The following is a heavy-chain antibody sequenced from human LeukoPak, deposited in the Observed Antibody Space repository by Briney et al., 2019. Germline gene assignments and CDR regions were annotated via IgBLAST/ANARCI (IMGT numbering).Heavy chain of an antibody. Sequence: GGSLRLSCAASGFTFSEYSMSWVRQAPGKGLEWVSNIRSNGRDTYYTDSVKGRYTISRDNSKNTLYLEMNSLRAEDTAVYYCARGGYTSYFDPWGQGTLVTVSS. D-gene: IGHD2-15*01. CDR1: GFTFSEYS. V-gene: IGHV3-23*01. J-gene: IGHJ5*02. CDR3: ARGGYTSYFDP. CDR2: IRSNGRDT.